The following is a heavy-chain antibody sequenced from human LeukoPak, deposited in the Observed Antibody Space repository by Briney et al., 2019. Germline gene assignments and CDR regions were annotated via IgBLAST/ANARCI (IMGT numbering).Heavy chain of an antibody. CDR1: GGSFRSRNYL. Sequence: TSETLSLTCTVSGGSFRSRNYLWSWIRQTPGEGLEWIGYISYSGSAYYNPSLKSRVTISIDPSNSQFSLRLRSVTAADTAVYYCAREVNIQADSDAFDIWGPGTTVTVSS. CDR2: ISYSGSA. J-gene: IGHJ3*02. CDR3: AREVNIQADSDAFDI. D-gene: IGHD1/OR15-1a*01. V-gene: IGHV4-30-4*08.